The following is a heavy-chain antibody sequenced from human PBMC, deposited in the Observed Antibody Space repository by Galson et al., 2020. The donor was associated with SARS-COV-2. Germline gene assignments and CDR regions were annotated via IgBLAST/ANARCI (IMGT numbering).Heavy chain of an antibody. CDR1: GGSIRSDTYY. V-gene: IGHV4-39*07. CDR2: VDHRGNT. Sequence: SETLSLTCTVSGGSIRSDTYYWGWIRQPPGKGLEWLGSVDHRGNTYRNPSLKSRLTLSVDTSHNHFSLNLASVTAAGTAVYFCVSVDEAFDPWGQGTLVTVSS. J-gene: IGHJ5*02. CDR3: VSVDEAFDP.